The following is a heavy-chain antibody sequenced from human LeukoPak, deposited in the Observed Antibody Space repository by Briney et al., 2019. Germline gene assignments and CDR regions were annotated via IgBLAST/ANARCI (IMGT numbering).Heavy chain of an antibody. V-gene: IGHV1-2*02. CDR3: ARDWNDSNWFDP. D-gene: IGHD1-1*01. CDR2: INPNSGGT. CDR1: GYTFTGYY. J-gene: IGHJ5*02. Sequence: GASVKVSCKASGYTFTGYYMHWVRQAPGQELEWMGWINPNSGGTNYAQKFQGRVTMTRDTSISTAYMELSRLRSDDTAVYYCARDWNDSNWFDPWGQGTLVTVSS.